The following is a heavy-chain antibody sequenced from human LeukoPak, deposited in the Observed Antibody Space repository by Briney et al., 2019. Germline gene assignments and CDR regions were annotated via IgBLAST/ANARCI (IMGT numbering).Heavy chain of an antibody. J-gene: IGHJ4*02. Sequence: ASVKVSCKASGYTFTSYGISWVRQAPGQGLEWMGWINAGNGNTKYSQKFQGRVTITRDTSASTAYMELSSLRSEDTAVYYCARGYDILTGYTPFDYWGQGTLVTVSS. D-gene: IGHD3-9*01. V-gene: IGHV1-3*01. CDR2: INAGNGNT. CDR1: GYTFTSYG. CDR3: ARGYDILTGYTPFDY.